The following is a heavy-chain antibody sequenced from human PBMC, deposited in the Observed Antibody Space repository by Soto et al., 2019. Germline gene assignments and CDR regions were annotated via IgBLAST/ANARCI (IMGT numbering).Heavy chain of an antibody. V-gene: IGHV3-15*07. CDR2: IKSKTDGGTT. Sequence: GGSLRLSCAASGFTFSKAWINWVRQAPGKGLEWVGRIKSKTDGGTTDYAAPVKGRFTISRDDSKNTLYLQMNSLKTEDTAVYYCTTDDYYYYHGMEVWGQGPPVTVSS. CDR3: TTDDYYYYHGMEV. CDR1: GFTFSKAW. J-gene: IGHJ6*02.